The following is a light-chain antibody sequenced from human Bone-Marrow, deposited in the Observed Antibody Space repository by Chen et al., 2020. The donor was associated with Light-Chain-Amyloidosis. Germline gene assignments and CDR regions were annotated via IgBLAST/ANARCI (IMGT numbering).Light chain of an antibody. CDR2: NDH. J-gene: IGLJ3*02. CDR3: AAWDDSLTGWV. V-gene: IGLV1-44*01. Sequence: QSVLTQPPSASGTPGQTVILSCSGGKSNSGSNTVNWYQQFPGTAPRLLIHNDHNRPSGVPDRFSGSKSDTSGSLAISGLQSEDEADYYCAAWDDSLTGWVFGGGTRLTVL. CDR1: KSNSGSNT.